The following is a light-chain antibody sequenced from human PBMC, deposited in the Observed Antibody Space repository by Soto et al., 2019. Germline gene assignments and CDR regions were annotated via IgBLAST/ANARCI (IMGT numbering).Light chain of an antibody. CDR1: RSLLDSADGNTY. V-gene: IGKV2-40*01. Sequence: DVVLTQTPLSLPVTPGEPASISCRSSRSLLDSADGNTYLDWFLQKPGQSPQLLIHTLSYRASGVADRLSGSGSVTDFTLKISRVAAGDVDVYYFMQRIDFTPTFGQGTKV. CDR2: TLS. J-gene: IGKJ1*01. CDR3: MQRIDFTPT.